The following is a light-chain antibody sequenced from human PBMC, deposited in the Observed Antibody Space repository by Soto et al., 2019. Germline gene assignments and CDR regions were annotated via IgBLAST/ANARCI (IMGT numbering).Light chain of an antibody. J-gene: IGKJ4*01. V-gene: IGKV3-20*01. Sequence: EIVMTQSPATLSLSPGERATLSCRASQSVSNNYLAWYQQKPGQAPRLLIYGASSRATGIPDRFSGSGSGTDFTLTISRLEPEDFALYYCQQYGNSPPLTFGGGTKVDIK. CDR3: QQYGNSPPLT. CDR2: GAS. CDR1: QSVSNNY.